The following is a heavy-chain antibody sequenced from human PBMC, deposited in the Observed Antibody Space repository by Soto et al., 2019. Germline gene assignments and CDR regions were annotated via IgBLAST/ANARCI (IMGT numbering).Heavy chain of an antibody. CDR2: IYHSGST. J-gene: IGHJ6*02. D-gene: IGHD4-4*01. CDR1: GGSISSSSYY. Sequence: SETLSLTCTVSGGSISSSSYYWGWIRQPPGKGLEWIGHIYHSGSTYYNPSLKSRVTLSVDRPNNQVSLNLSSVTAADTAVYYCARDCYSNYCYYGMDVWGQGTTVTVS. V-gene: IGHV4-39*07. CDR3: ARDCYSNYCYYGMDV.